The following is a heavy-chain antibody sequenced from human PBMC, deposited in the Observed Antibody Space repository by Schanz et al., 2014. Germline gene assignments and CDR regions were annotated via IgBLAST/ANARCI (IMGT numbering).Heavy chain of an antibody. J-gene: IGHJ4*02. V-gene: IGHV3-30-3*01. CDR2: MSYDGSNK. D-gene: IGHD1-26*01. Sequence: VHLLESGGGLVQPGGSLRLSCAASGFTFSSYAMHWVRQAPGKGLEWVAVMSYDGSNKYYADSVKGRFTISRDTPKNTLYVQMNSLRADDTAVYYCARDSGSHYLVDYWGQGTLVTVSS. CDR3: ARDSGSHYLVDY. CDR1: GFTFSSYA.